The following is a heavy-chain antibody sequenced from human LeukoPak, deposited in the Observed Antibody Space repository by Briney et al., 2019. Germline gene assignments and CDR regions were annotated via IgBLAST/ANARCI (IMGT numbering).Heavy chain of an antibody. V-gene: IGHV3-21*01. D-gene: IGHD4-17*01. CDR3: ASDGYGDYVGNYYYYYGMDV. CDR1: GFTFSSYS. CDR2: ISSSSSYI. J-gene: IGHJ6*02. Sequence: GGSLRLSCAASGFTFSSYSMNWFRQAPGKGLEWVSSISSSSSYIYYADSVKGRFTISRDNAKNSLYLQMNSLRAEDTAVYYCASDGYGDYVGNYYYYYGMDVWGQGTTVTVSS.